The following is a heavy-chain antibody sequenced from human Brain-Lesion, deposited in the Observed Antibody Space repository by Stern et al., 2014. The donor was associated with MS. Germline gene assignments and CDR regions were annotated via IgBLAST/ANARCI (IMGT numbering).Heavy chain of an antibody. J-gene: IGHJ5*02. CDR1: GGSISSSGYY. D-gene: IGHD1-26*01. CDR2: IHASGTT. V-gene: IGHV4-61*02. CDR3: ATTRWDLFTWNWFDP. Sequence: MQLVESGPGLVKPSQTLSLPCTVSGGSISSSGYYWSWIRQPADKGLEWIGRIHASGTTYYTPPLKSRVPIPMDTAKTQFSLKLTSMTAADTAVYYCATTRWDLFTWNWFDPWGQGTLVTVSS.